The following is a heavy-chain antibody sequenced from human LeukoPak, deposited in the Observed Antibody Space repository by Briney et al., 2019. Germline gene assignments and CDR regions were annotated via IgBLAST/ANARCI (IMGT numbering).Heavy chain of an antibody. Sequence: SETLSLTCAVYGGSFGGYYWSWIRQPPGKGLEWIGEINHSGSTNYNPSLKSRVTISVDTSKNQFSLKLSSVTAADTAVYYCARVLGSGYSDYWGQGTLVTVSS. J-gene: IGHJ4*02. V-gene: IGHV4-34*01. CDR1: GGSFGGYY. D-gene: IGHD2-15*01. CDR2: INHSGST. CDR3: ARVLGSGYSDY.